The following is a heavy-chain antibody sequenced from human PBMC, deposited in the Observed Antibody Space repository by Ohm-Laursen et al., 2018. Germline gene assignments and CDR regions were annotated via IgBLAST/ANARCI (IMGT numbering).Heavy chain of an antibody. Sequence: GSLRLSCSASGFTFSNYWMHWVRQAPGKGLEWVAHINQDGSEKNYGDSVKGRFTISRDNAKNSLYLQMNSLRVEDTAVFYCARGHYDMNLWGQGTTVTVSS. V-gene: IGHV3-7*01. J-gene: IGHJ6*02. CDR3: ARGHYDMNL. CDR1: GFTFSNYW. CDR2: INQDGSEK.